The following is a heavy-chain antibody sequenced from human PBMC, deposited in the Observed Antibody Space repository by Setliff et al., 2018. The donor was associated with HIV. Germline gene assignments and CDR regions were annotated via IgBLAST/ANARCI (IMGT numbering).Heavy chain of an antibody. CDR3: ARHKSQPYYFDY. V-gene: IGHV4-38-2*01. CDR2: INYRGNT. J-gene: IGHJ4*02. CDR1: GFTFSSSAM. Sequence: GSLRLSCGASGFTFSSSAMNWIRQPPGKGLEWIGSINYRGNTYYNPSLKSRVSLSLDTSKTQFSLKLSSVTAADTAVYYCARHKSQPYYFDYWGQGTLVTVSS.